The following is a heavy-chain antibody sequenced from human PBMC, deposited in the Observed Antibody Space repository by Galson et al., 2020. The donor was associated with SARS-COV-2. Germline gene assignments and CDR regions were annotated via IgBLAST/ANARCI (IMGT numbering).Heavy chain of an antibody. CDR3: ARDGESYSGSYYGAFDI. D-gene: IGHD1-26*01. Sequence: ASVKVSCTASGYTFTTYGISWVRQAPGQGLEWMRWISAYNGNTNYAQKLQGRVTMTTDTSTSTAYMELRSLRSDDTAVYYCARDGESYSGSYYGAFDIWGQGTMVSVSS. J-gene: IGHJ3*02. V-gene: IGHV1-18*04. CDR2: ISAYNGNT. CDR1: GYTFTTYG.